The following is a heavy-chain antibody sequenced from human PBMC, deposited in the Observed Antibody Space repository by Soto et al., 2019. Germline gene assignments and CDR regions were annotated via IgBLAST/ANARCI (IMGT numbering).Heavy chain of an antibody. CDR2: TRNKAKSYTT. CDR1: GFILSDHY. CDR3: ARATSSSTNYYPHF. V-gene: IGHV3-72*01. J-gene: IGHJ4*02. Sequence: EVQLVESVGGLVQPGGSLRLSCVVSGFILSDHYMDWVRQAPGKGLEWVGRTRNKAKSYTTEYAASVKGRFIISRDDSRNSLYLQMNNLKTEDTAVYYCARATSSSTNYYPHFWGQGTLVTVSS. D-gene: IGHD2-2*01.